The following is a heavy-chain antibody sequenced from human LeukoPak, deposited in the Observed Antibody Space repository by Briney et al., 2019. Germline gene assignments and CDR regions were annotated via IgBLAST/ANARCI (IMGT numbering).Heavy chain of an antibody. CDR3: ARQGIAVAGTQGWFDP. CDR1: GFTFSNYA. CDR2: ISSSGGST. V-gene: IGHV3-23*01. D-gene: IGHD6-19*01. Sequence: GGSLRLSCAASGFTFSNYAMSWVRQAPGKGLEWASAISSSGGSTYYADSVKGRFTISRDNSKNTLYLQMNSLRAEDTALYYCARQGIAVAGTQGWFDPWGQGTLVTVSS. J-gene: IGHJ5*02.